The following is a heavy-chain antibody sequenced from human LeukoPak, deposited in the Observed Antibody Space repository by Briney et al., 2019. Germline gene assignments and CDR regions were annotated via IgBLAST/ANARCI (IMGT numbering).Heavy chain of an antibody. CDR3: ARQDYDFWSGILGNWFDP. D-gene: IGHD3-3*01. CDR1: GGSISSSSYY. Sequence: SETLSLTCTVSGGSISSSSYYWGWIRQPPGKRLEWIGSIYYSGSTYYNPSLKSRVTISVDTSKNQFSLKLSSVTAADTAVYYCARQDYDFWSGILGNWFDPWGQGTLVTVSS. J-gene: IGHJ5*02. CDR2: IYYSGST. V-gene: IGHV4-39*01.